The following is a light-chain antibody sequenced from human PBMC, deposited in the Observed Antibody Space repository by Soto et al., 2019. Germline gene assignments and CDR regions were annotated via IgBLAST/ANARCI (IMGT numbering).Light chain of an antibody. CDR2: DVN. CDR3: TSYASGSSNVV. J-gene: IGLJ2*01. CDR1: SSDIGGYDY. Sequence: QSALTQPASVSGSPGQSITLPCTGTSSDIGGYDYVSWYQRHPGKAPKLIIYDVNNRPSGVSNRFSGSKSGNTASLTISGLHAEDEADYYCTSYASGSSNVVFGGGTKLTVL. V-gene: IGLV2-14*03.